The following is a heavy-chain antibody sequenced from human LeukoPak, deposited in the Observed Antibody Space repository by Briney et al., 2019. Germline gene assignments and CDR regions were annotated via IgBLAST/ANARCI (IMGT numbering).Heavy chain of an antibody. V-gene: IGHV4-31*03. CDR2: IYHSGGT. J-gene: IGHJ3*02. D-gene: IGHD1-1*01. Sequence: PSETLSLTCTVSGDSISAPFYSWSWIRQHPGKGLEWIGYIYHSGGTDQNPSLKSRLSISIDTSKNQFSLSLTSITAADTAMYYCARGIQLGGAFDIWGQGTMVTVSS. CDR1: GDSISAPFYS. CDR3: ARGIQLGGAFDI.